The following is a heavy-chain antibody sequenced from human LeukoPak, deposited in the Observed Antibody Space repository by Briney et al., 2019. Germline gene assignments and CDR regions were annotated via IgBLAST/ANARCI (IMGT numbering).Heavy chain of an antibody. D-gene: IGHD3-22*01. V-gene: IGHV4-34*01. Sequence: SETLSLTCAVYGGSFSPYSWTWIRQPPGKGLEWIGEIDQSGSTNYNPSLTSRVIISVDTSRYQFSLKLSSVTAADTAVYYCARERYYYDSSSEGNYWGQGTLVTVSS. CDR2: IDQSGST. CDR3: ARERYYYDSSSEGNY. CDR1: GGSFSPYS. J-gene: IGHJ4*02.